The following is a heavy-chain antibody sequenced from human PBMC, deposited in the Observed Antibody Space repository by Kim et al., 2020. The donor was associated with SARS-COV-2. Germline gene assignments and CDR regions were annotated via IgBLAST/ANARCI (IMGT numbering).Heavy chain of an antibody. CDR2: ISSISSTI. J-gene: IGHJ6*01. D-gene: IGHD4-17*01. V-gene: IGHV3-48*02. CDR3: ARSIQDYGDYVPHYYYYG. CDR1: GFTFSSYS. Sequence: GGSLRLSCAASGFTFSSYSMNLVRQAPGKWLEWVSYISSISSTIYYADSVNGRFTISRDNAKNSLYLQMNNLIDEDTAVYYCARSIQDYGDYVPHYYYYG.